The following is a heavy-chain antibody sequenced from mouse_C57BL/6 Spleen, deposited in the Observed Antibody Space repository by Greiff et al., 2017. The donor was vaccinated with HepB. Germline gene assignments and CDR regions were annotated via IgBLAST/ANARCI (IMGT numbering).Heavy chain of an antibody. J-gene: IGHJ4*01. V-gene: IGHV1-69*01. CDR1: GYTFTSYW. Sequence: QVHVKQPGAELVMPGASVKLSCKASGYTFTSYWMHWVKQRPGQGLEWIGEIDPSDSYTNYNQKFKGKSTLTVDKSSSTAYMQLSSLTSEDSAVYYCARGGNYDYAMDYWGQGTSVTVSS. D-gene: IGHD2-1*01. CDR2: IDPSDSYT. CDR3: ARGGNYDYAMDY.